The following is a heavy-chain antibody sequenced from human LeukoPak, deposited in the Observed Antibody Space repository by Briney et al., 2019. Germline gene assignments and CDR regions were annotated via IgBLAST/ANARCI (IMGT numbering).Heavy chain of an antibody. CDR3: ARRGDSSGTLPSGFDY. CDR2: IYYSGST. Sequence: PSETLSLTCTVSGGSISSSSYYWGWIRQPPGKGLEWIGSIYYSGSTYYNPSLKSRVTISVDTSKNQFSLKLSSVTAADTAVHYCARRGDSSGTLPSGFDYWGQGTLVTVSS. D-gene: IGHD3-22*01. V-gene: IGHV4-39*01. J-gene: IGHJ4*02. CDR1: GGSISSSSYY.